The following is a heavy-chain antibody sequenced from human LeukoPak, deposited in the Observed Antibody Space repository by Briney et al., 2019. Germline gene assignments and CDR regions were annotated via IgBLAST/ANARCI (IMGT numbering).Heavy chain of an antibody. CDR2: IHPNSGDT. V-gene: IGHV1-2*02. Sequence: ASVKVSCKASGYTFTGYYLHWVRQAPGQGLEWMGWIHPNSGDTNYAQNFQGRATMTRDTSISTAYMELSGLRSDDTAIYYCANIRNDYWGQGTLVTVSS. D-gene: IGHD2-2*02. CDR3: ANIRNDY. CDR1: GYTFTGYY. J-gene: IGHJ4*02.